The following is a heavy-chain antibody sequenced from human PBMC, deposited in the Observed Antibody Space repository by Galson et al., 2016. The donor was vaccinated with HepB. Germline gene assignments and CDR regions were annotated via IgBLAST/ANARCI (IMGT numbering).Heavy chain of an antibody. D-gene: IGHD3-3*01. Sequence: SLRLSCAASGFSFSSNGFHWVRQAPGKGLEWVAVISDNGINTFYADSVKGRFTISRDNSKNSVYLQMNSLRPEDTAVYYCAKDLRHDFWNGYIDYWGQGTLVTVSS. J-gene: IGHJ4*02. V-gene: IGHV3-30*18. CDR2: ISDNGINT. CDR3: AKDLRHDFWNGYIDY. CDR1: GFSFSSNG.